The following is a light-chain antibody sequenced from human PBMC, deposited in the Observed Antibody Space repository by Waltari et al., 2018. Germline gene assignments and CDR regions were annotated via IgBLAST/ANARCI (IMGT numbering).Light chain of an antibody. CDR1: QSIGNN. CDR3: QHYNNWPPGA. Sequence: EIVMTQSPATLSVSPGERATLSCRASQSIGNNLAWYQQRPGQPPRLLIYGAYARATGIPARFSGTGSGTEFPLTISSLQSEDFVLYYCQHYNNWPPGAFGQGTKVEIK. J-gene: IGKJ1*01. CDR2: GAY. V-gene: IGKV3-15*01.